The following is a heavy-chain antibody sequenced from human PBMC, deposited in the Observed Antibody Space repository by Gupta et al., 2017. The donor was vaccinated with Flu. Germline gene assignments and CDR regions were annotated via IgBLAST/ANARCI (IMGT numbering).Heavy chain of an antibody. CDR1: GFSFSDHY. V-gene: IGHV3-72*01. J-gene: IGHJ4*02. CDR2: VRKKVNSYTT. CDR3: ARVAVVVPAAMDD. D-gene: IGHD2-2*01. Sequence: EVQLVESGGGLVQPGGSLRLSCAASGFSFSDHYMDWVRQAPEKGLEWVARVRKKVNSYTTEYAASVKGRFTISRDDSKNSLFLQMDSLKTEDTAVYYCARVAVVVPAAMDDGGQGTLVTVSS.